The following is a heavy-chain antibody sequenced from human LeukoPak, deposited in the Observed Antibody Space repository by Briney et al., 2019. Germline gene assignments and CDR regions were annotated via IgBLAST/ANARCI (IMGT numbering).Heavy chain of an antibody. D-gene: IGHD3-16*01. Sequence: SETLSLTCTVSGYSISSGYYWGWIRQPPGKGLEWIGSIYHSGSTYYNPSLKSRVTISVDTSKNQFSLKLSSVTAADTAVYYCARDGSRALAGGYYYYGMDVWGQGTTGTVSS. V-gene: IGHV4-38-2*02. CDR3: ARDGSRALAGGYYYYGMDV. J-gene: IGHJ6*02. CDR1: GYSISSGYY. CDR2: IYHSGST.